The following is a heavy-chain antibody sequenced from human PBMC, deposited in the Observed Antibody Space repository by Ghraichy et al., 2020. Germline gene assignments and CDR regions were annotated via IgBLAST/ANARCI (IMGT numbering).Heavy chain of an antibody. J-gene: IGHJ6*02. Sequence: GGSLRLSCAASGFTFSSYSMNWVRQAPGKGLEWVSYISSSSSTIYYADSVKGRFTISRDNAKNSLYLQMNSLRDEDTAVYYCARSGDCSSTSCYFFAGIYYYYYGMDVWGQGTTVTVSS. V-gene: IGHV3-48*02. CDR3: ARSGDCSSTSCYFFAGIYYYYYGMDV. CDR2: ISSSSSTI. D-gene: IGHD2-2*01. CDR1: GFTFSSYS.